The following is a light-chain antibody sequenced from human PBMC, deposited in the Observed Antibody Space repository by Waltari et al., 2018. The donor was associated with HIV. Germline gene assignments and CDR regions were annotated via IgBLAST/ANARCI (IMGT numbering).Light chain of an antibody. V-gene: IGKV3-11*01. CDR1: QSVSSY. CDR3: QQRSNWPEG. CDR2: DAS. J-gene: IGKJ5*01. Sequence: EIVLTQSPATLSLSPGERATLSCRASQSVSSYLACYQQKPGQAPRLLIYDASNRATGIPARFSGSGSGTGLILTISSLEPEDFAVYYCQQRSNWPEGFGQGTRLEIK.